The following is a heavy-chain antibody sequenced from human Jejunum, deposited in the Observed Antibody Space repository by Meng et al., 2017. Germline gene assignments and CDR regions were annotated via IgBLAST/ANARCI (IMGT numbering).Heavy chain of an antibody. J-gene: IGHJ6*02. V-gene: IGHV3-23*01. Sequence: GGSLRLSCAASGFSFSNYAMSWVRQAPGKGLGWVSVISGSGFSTYYADSVKGRFSISRDVSKNTVFLQMNSLRAEDTAVYYCAKDYNSAGRAYYYYAMDVWGQGTTVTVSS. CDR2: ISGSGFST. CDR1: GFSFSNYA. CDR3: AKDYNSAGRAYYYYAMDV. D-gene: IGHD3-10*01.